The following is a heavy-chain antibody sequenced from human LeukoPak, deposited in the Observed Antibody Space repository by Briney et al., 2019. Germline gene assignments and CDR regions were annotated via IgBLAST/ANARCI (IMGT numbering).Heavy chain of an antibody. J-gene: IGHJ4*02. Sequence: PGGSLRLSCAASGFSFSTYGIHWVRQAPGKGLESVAVMWYDGSKDYYADSVKGRFTISRDTSKHTLYLQMNNLRAEDTAVYYCAKDRETYEYTFDYWGQGTLVTVSS. CDR3: AKDRETYEYTFDY. CDR2: MWYDGSKD. D-gene: IGHD6-6*01. CDR1: GFSFSTYG. V-gene: IGHV3-33*06.